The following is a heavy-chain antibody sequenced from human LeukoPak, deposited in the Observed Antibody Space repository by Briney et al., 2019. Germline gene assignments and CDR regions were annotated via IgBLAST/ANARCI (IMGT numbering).Heavy chain of an antibody. CDR3: ARGPLLRDFWSFGVNYYYMDV. J-gene: IGHJ6*03. CDR1: GYTFTSYD. Sequence: ASVKVSCKASGYTFTSYDINWVRQATGQGLEWMGWMNPNSGNTGYAQKFQGRVTMTRNTSISTAHMELSSLRSEDTAVYYCARGPLLRDFWSFGVNYYYMDVWGKGTTVTVSS. V-gene: IGHV1-8*01. CDR2: MNPNSGNT. D-gene: IGHD3-3*01.